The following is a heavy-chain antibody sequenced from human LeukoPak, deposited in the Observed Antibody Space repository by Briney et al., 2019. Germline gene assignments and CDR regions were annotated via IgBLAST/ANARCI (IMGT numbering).Heavy chain of an antibody. V-gene: IGHV4-59*08. J-gene: IGHJ4*02. CDR1: GGSISSYY. D-gene: IGHD2-15*01. Sequence: SETLSLTCTVSGGSISSYYWSWIRQPPGKGLEWIGYIYYSGSTNYNPSLKSRVTISVDTSKNQFSLKLSSVTAADTAVYYCARHFDCSGGSCHSPHFDYWGQGTPVTVSS. CDR2: IYYSGST. CDR3: ARHFDCSGGSCHSPHFDY.